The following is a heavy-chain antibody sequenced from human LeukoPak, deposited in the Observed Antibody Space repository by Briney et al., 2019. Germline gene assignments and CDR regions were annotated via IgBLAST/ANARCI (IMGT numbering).Heavy chain of an antibody. CDR3: VRDSGSYYFDY. J-gene: IGHJ4*02. D-gene: IGHD1-26*01. CDR2: ISYSGST. Sequence: SQTLSLTCTVSGGSFSSGGYYWSWIRQHPGKGLEWIGYISYSGSTYYNPSLKSRVTISVDTSKNQFSLKLSSVTAADTAVYYCVRDSGSYYFDYWGQGTMVTVSS. V-gene: IGHV4-31*03. CDR1: GGSFSSGGYY.